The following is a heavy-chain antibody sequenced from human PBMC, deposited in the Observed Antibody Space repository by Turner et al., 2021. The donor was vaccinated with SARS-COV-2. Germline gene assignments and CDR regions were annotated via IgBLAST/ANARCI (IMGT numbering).Heavy chain of an antibody. CDR1: GGSISSSSYY. CDR3: ARVKSTVTTYYYCYMDV. J-gene: IGHJ6*03. D-gene: IGHD4-4*01. V-gene: IGHV4-39*01. CDR2: VYYRGNA. Sequence: QLQLQESGPGLVKPSETLSLTCSVSGGSISSSSYYWGWIRQRPGKGPEWIGSVYYRGNAYYNPSLESRVNISVDTPNNQFSLKLNSVTAADSAVYYGARVKSTVTTYYYCYMDVWGKGTTVTVSS.